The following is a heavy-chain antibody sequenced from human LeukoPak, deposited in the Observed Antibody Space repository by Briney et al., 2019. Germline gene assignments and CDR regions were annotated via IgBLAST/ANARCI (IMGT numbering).Heavy chain of an antibody. V-gene: IGHV1-18*01. CDR2: ISAYNGNT. D-gene: IGHD2-8*02. CDR3: ARDHWSKGDYGMDV. J-gene: IGHJ6*02. CDR1: GYTFTSYG. Sequence: ASVKVSCKVSGYTFTSYGISWVRQAPGQGLEWMGWISAYNGNTNYAQKLQGRVTMTTDTSTSTAYMELRSLRSDDTAVYYCARDHWSKGDYGMDVWGQGTTVTVSS.